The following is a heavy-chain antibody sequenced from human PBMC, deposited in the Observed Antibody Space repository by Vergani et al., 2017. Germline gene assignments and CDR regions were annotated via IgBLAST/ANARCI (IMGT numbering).Heavy chain of an antibody. Sequence: EVQLVESGGGLVQPGGSLKLSCAASGFTFSGSAMHWVRQASGKGLEWVGRIRSKANSYATAYAASVKGRFTISRDNSKNTLYLQMNSLRAEDTAVYYCAREAYSPLNNYFDYWGQGTLVTVSS. CDR3: AREAYSPLNNYFDY. J-gene: IGHJ4*02. CDR1: GFTFSGSA. CDR2: IRSKANSYAT. V-gene: IGHV3-73*02. D-gene: IGHD4-11*01.